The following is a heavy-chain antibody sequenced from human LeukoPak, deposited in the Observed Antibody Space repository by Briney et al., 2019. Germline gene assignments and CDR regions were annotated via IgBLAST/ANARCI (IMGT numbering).Heavy chain of an antibody. CDR2: ISSDENNK. J-gene: IGHJ4*02. Sequence: GRSLRLSCAASGFTFSSYVMHWVRQAPGKGLEWVALISSDENNKYHADSVKGRFTISRDNSKNTLFLQMNSLRAEDTAVFYCARDKYSWSGGYFDHWGQGTLVTVSS. CDR1: GFTFSSYV. CDR3: ARDKYSWSGGYFDH. V-gene: IGHV3-30*03. D-gene: IGHD5-12*01.